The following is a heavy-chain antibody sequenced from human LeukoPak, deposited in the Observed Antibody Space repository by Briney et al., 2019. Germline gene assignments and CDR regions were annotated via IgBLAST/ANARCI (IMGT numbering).Heavy chain of an antibody. CDR3: ARDVMTTGAWDY. D-gene: IGHD4-17*01. Sequence: PGGSLRLSCAASGFTFSSSVMSWVRQAPGKGLEWVSDIGGSRGTTNYADSVKGRFTISRDNSKNTLYLQMNSLRAEDTAVYYCARDVMTTGAWDYWGQGTLVTVSS. CDR2: IGGSRGTT. CDR1: GFTFSSSV. J-gene: IGHJ4*02. V-gene: IGHV3-23*01.